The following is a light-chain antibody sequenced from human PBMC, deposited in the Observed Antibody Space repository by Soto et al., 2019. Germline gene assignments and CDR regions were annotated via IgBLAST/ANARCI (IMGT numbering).Light chain of an antibody. CDR2: YAS. Sequence: DIQMTQSPSSLSASVGDRVTITCRASRYISNHLNWYQQKSGNAPMLLLYYASSRESGVPSRFSGDGSGTDFTLTISSLQPEDFATYYCQQSYSSLLLTFGPGTKVDIK. CDR3: QQSYSSLLLT. V-gene: IGKV1-39*01. J-gene: IGKJ3*01. CDR1: RYISNH.